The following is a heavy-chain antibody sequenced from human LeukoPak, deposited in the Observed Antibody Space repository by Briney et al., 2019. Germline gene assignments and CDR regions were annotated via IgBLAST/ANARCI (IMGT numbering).Heavy chain of an antibody. CDR2: MNPNSGNT. CDR3: ARTPVYYDILTGRKLYYFDY. CDR1: GYTFTSYD. Sequence: ASVKVSCKASGYTFTSYDINWVRQATGQGLEWMGWMNPNSGNTGYAQKFQGRVTMTRNTSISTAYMELSSLRSADTAVYYCARTPVYYDILTGRKLYYFDYWGQGTLVTVSS. V-gene: IGHV1-8*01. D-gene: IGHD3-9*01. J-gene: IGHJ4*02.